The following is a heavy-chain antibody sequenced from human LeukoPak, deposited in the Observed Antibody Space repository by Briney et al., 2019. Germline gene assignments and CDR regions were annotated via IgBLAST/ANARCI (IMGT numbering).Heavy chain of an antibody. J-gene: IGHJ4*02. Sequence: GGSLRLSCAASGFTFTTHAMSWVRQAPGKGLEWVSAISGRGDNTYYADSAKGRFTSSRDNSKNTLYLQMNSLRAEDTAVYYCAKKGAAGMNFDYWGQGTLVTVSS. V-gene: IGHV3-23*01. D-gene: IGHD6-13*01. CDR1: GFTFTTHA. CDR2: ISGRGDNT. CDR3: AKKGAAGMNFDY.